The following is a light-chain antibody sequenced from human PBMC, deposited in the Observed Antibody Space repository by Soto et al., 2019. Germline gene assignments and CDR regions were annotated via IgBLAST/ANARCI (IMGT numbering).Light chain of an antibody. CDR3: QQRSNWPQVT. CDR1: QSVSSY. CDR2: DAS. J-gene: IGKJ5*01. Sequence: EIVLTQSPATLSLSRGERATLSCRASQSVSSYLSWYQQKPVQAPRLLIYDASNRATGIPARFSGSGSGTDFTLTISSLEPEDFAVYYCQQRSNWPQVTFGQGTRLEIK. V-gene: IGKV3-11*01.